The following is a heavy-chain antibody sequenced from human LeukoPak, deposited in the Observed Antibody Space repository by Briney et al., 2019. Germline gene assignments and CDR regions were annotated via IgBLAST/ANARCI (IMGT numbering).Heavy chain of an antibody. CDR2: ISSTGSAI. J-gene: IGHJ4*02. CDR3: ARDASLAGDRVEY. V-gene: IGHV3-48*03. Sequence: GGSLRLSCAASGFTLSSYEMSWVRQVPGKGLEWVSFISSTGSAIFYADSVKGRFTISRDNAKNSVYLQMNSPRAEDTGVYYCARDASLAGDRVEYWGQGTLVTVSS. D-gene: IGHD3-16*01. CDR1: GFTLSSYE.